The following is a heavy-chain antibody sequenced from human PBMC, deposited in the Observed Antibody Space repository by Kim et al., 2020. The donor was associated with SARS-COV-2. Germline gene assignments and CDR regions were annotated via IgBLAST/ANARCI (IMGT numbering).Heavy chain of an antibody. CDR3: ASSRRRTVTTRPFDY. Sequence: SETLSLTCAVYGGSFSGYYWSWIRQPPGKGLEWIGEINHSGSTNYNPSLKSRVTISVDTSKNQFSLKLSSVTAADTAVYYCASSRRRTVTTRPFDYWGQGTLVTVSS. D-gene: IGHD4-17*01. J-gene: IGHJ4*02. CDR2: INHSGST. CDR1: GGSFSGYY. V-gene: IGHV4-34*01.